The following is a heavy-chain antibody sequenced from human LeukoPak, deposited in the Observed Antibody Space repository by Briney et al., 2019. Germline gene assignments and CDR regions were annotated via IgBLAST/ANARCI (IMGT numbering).Heavy chain of an antibody. CDR2: ISYDGSNK. CDR3: ARGFRIQLWQPYYYYGMDV. Sequence: GGSLRLSCAASGFTFSSYAMHWVRQAPGKGLEWVAVISYDGSNKYYADSVKGRFTISRDNSKNTLYLQMNSLRAEDTAVYYCARGFRIQLWQPYYYYGMDVWGQGTTVTVSS. J-gene: IGHJ6*02. CDR1: GFTFSSYA. D-gene: IGHD5-18*01. V-gene: IGHV3-30-3*01.